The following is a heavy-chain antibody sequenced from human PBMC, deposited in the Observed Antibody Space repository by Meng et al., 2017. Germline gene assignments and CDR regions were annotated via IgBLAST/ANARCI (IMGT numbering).Heavy chain of an antibody. CDR1: GYTFTGYC. V-gene: IGHV1-2*02. D-gene: IGHD5-12*01. Sequence: ASVKVSCKASGYTFTGYCMHWVRQAPGQGLEWMGWINPNSGGTNYAQKFQGRVTMTRDTSISTAYMELSRLRSDDTAVYYCAREEGLLSSYSGYDQGSAFDIWGQGTMVT. CDR3: AREEGLLSSYSGYDQGSAFDI. CDR2: INPNSGGT. J-gene: IGHJ3*02.